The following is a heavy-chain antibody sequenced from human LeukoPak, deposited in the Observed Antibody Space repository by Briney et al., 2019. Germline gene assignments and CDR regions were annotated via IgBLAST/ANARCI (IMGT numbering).Heavy chain of an antibody. J-gene: IGHJ4*02. CDR3: ARANTYGSGIDY. CDR2: IYHRGST. D-gene: IGHD3-10*01. V-gene: IGHV4-4*02. CDR1: GGSISNINW. Sequence: SGTLSLTCDVSGGSISNINWWSWVRQPPGKGLEWIGEIYHRGSTNYNPSLKSRVTISVDKSKNQFFLKLSSVTAADTAVYYCARANTYGSGIDYWGQGTLVTVSS.